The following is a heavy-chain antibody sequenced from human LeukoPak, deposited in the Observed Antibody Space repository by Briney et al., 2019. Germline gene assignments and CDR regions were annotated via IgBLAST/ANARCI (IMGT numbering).Heavy chain of an antibody. Sequence: PGGSLRLSCAASGFTFDDYAMHWVRQAPGKGLEWVSLISWDGGSTYYADSVKGRFTISRDNSENSLYLQMNSLRAEDTALYYCAKDMGGGYDFWSGKNGFDYWGQGTLVTVSS. V-gene: IGHV3-43D*03. D-gene: IGHD3-3*01. CDR2: ISWDGGST. CDR3: AKDMGGGYDFWSGKNGFDY. J-gene: IGHJ4*02. CDR1: GFTFDDYA.